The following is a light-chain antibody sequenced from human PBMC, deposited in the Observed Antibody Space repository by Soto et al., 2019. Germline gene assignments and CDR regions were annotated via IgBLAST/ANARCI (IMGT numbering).Light chain of an antibody. CDR2: GPS. CDR1: QSVSGD. CDR3: QQYKSWPIT. J-gene: IGKJ5*01. Sequence: EIVMMQSPATLSVSPGERATLSCRASQSVSGDLAWYQQKPGQAPRLLIYGPSTRATGIPARFSGSGSGTEFTLTISGLQSEDFAIYFCQQYKSWPITFGQETRLEIK. V-gene: IGKV3-15*01.